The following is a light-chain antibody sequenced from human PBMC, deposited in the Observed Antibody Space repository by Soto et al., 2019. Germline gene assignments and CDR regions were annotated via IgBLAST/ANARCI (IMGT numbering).Light chain of an antibody. V-gene: IGLV2-14*01. CDR3: SSYTTSSTPYV. CDR1: SSDIGAYNY. J-gene: IGLJ1*01. CDR2: DVS. Sequence: QSALTQSASVSGSPGQSITISCTGTSSDIGAYNYVSWYQQHPGKAPKVLIHDVSIRPSGVSSRFSGSKSDNTASLTISGLQAEDEADYYCSSYTTSSTPYVFGTGTKLTVL.